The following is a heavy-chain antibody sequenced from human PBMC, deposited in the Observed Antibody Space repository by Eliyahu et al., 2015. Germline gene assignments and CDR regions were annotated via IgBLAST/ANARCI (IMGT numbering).Heavy chain of an antibody. CDR2: ISWDGGST. J-gene: IGHJ4*02. V-gene: IGHV3-43D*04. CDR3: AKDGGYCSGGSCLSTNYFDY. CDR1: GFTFDDYA. D-gene: IGHD2-15*01. Sequence: EVQLVESGGVVVQPGGSLXLSCAASGFTFDDYAMHWVRQAPGKGLEWVSLISWDGGSTYYADSVKGRFTISRDNSKNSLYLQMNSLRAEDTALYYCAKDGGYCSGGSCLSTNYFDYWGQGTLVTVSS.